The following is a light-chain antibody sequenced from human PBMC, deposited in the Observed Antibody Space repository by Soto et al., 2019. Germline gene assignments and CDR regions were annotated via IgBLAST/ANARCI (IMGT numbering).Light chain of an antibody. CDR1: SIDVGGYNY. CDR3: SSYTSSRTLEV. J-gene: IGLJ1*01. Sequence: QSALTQPASVSGSPGQSITISCTGTSIDVGGYNYVSWYQQHPGKAPKLMIYEVSNRPSGVSNRFSGSKSGNTASLTISGLQAEDEADYYCSSYTSSRTLEVFGTGTKLTVL. V-gene: IGLV2-14*01. CDR2: EVS.